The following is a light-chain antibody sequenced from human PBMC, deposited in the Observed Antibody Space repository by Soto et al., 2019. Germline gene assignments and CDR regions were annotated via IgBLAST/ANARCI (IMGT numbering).Light chain of an antibody. CDR1: QNINFN. V-gene: IGKV3D-15*01. Sequence: ETLMTQSPATLSASPGERVTLSCRASQNINFNLAWYQQKPGQAPRVLIYGASSRASRIPDRFSDSGSGTYFTLTISRLEHDDFSFYYCQQYHNWPPLTFGGGTRVEIK. CDR3: QQYHNWPPLT. CDR2: GAS. J-gene: IGKJ4*01.